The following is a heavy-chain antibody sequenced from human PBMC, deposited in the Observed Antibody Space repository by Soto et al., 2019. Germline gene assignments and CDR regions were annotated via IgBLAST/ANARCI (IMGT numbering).Heavy chain of an antibody. D-gene: IGHD3-3*01. CDR2: MNPNSGNT. J-gene: IGHJ5*02. CDR3: ARGSDAIFGVVPNWFDP. CDR1: GYTFTSYD. Sequence: ASVKVSCKASGYTFTSYDINWVRQATGQGLEWMGWMNPNSGNTGYAQKFQGRVTMTRNTSISTAYMELSSLRSEDTAVYYCARGSDAIFGVVPNWFDPWGQGTLVTVS. V-gene: IGHV1-8*01.